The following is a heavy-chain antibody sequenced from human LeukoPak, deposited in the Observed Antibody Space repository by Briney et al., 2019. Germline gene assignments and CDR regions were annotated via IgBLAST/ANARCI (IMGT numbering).Heavy chain of an antibody. V-gene: IGHV3-30*02. D-gene: IGHD3-3*01. Sequence: GGSLRLSCAASGFTFSSYGMRWVRQAPGKGLEWVAFIRYDGSNKYYADSVKGRFTISRDNSKNTLYLQMNSLRAEDTAVYYCAKDEFYDFWSGYSSRDLPWDYWGQGTLVTVSS. J-gene: IGHJ4*02. CDR1: GFTFSSYG. CDR3: AKDEFYDFWSGYSSRDLPWDY. CDR2: IRYDGSNK.